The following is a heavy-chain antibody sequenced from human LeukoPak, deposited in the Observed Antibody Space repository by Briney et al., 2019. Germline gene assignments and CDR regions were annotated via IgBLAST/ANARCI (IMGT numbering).Heavy chain of an antibody. CDR1: GCSCSYYW. CDR3: ARTVRLLWFGQTYYFDY. J-gene: IGHJ4*02. V-gene: IGHV4-34*01. D-gene: IGHD3-10*01. CDR2: INHSGST. Sequence: KSSETLSLTCAVYGCSCSYYWWWLLRPPPGRRLWWGGVINHSGSTNYNPSLKSRVTISVDTSKNQFSLKLSSVTAADTAVYYCARTVRLLWFGQTYYFDYWGQGTLVTVSS.